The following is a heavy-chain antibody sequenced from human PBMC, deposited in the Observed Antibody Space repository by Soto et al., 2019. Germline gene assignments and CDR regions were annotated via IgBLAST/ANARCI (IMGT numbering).Heavy chain of an antibody. D-gene: IGHD5-12*01. Sequence: QVQLVQSGAEVKKPGASVKISCEASGYSFTSQYVHWVRQAPGQGLEWMGIINPNGGSTTYAQKCQGKVTMTRETATSTVYRELGSLTSEDTAVYYCAREQWRRPGGGGTEPLDIWGQGTMVTVAS. J-gene: IGHJ3*02. CDR1: GYSFTSQY. V-gene: IGHV1-46*03. CDR3: AREQWRRPGGGGTEPLDI. CDR2: INPNGGST.